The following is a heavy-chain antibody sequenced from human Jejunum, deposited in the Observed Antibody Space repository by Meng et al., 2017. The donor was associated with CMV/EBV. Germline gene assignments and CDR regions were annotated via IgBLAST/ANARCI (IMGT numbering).Heavy chain of an antibody. V-gene: IGHV3-23*01. CDR2: ISGSGDRT. Sequence: AASGFTFSSYGMTWVRQAPGKGLDWVSTISGSGDRTYYSDSVKGRFTISRDNSKSTLYLQMNSLRAEDTAVYFCAKDRLTIASLDYWGQGTQVTVSS. CDR1: GFTFSSYG. D-gene: IGHD3-10*01. CDR3: AKDRLTIASLDY. J-gene: IGHJ4*02.